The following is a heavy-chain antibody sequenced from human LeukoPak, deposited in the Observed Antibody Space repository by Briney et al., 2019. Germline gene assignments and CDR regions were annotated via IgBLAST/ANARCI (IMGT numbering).Heavy chain of an antibody. CDR1: GGSFSGYY. V-gene: IGHV4-34*01. Sequence: SETLSLTCAVYGGSFSGYYWSWIRQPPGKGLEWIGEINHSGSTNYNPSLKSRVTISVDTSKNQFTLKPSSVTAADTAVYYCARGLSGSYWVWGQGTLVTVSS. CDR3: ARGLSGSYWV. D-gene: IGHD3-10*01. J-gene: IGHJ4*02. CDR2: INHSGST.